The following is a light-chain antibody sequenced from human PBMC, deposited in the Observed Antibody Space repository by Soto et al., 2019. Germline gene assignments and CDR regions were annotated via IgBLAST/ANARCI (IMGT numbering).Light chain of an antibody. CDR3: CSYAGVNTYV. V-gene: IGLV2-23*01. Sequence: QSALTQPASVSGSPGQSITISCTGTSSDVGTYNLVSWYQQQPGKAPKLMIYEGSKRPSGVSNRFSGSKSGNTAPLTISGLQAEDEADYYCCSYAGVNTYVFGTGTKVTVL. CDR1: SSDVGTYNL. CDR2: EGS. J-gene: IGLJ1*01.